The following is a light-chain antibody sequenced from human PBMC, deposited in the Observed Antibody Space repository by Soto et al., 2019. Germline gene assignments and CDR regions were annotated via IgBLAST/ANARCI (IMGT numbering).Light chain of an antibody. J-gene: IGLJ2*01. Sequence: QSVLTQTPSASGSPGQSVTISCTGTSSDVGGYNFVSWYQQHPGKALKLMIYEVSKRPSGVPDLFSGSKSGNTASLTVFGLQADDEADYYCTSYAGSNIPVVFGGGTKVTVL. V-gene: IGLV2-8*01. CDR2: EVS. CDR3: TSYAGSNIPVV. CDR1: SSDVGGYNF.